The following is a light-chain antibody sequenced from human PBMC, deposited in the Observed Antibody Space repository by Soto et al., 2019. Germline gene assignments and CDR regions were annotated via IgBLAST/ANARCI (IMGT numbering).Light chain of an antibody. V-gene: IGKV3-15*01. CDR1: QSVSSY. J-gene: IGKJ5*01. CDR3: QQYHKWPPIT. CDR2: GAS. Sequence: EVVMTQSPAILSVSPGERATLSFRASQSVSSYLAWYQQKPGQAPRLLIYGASTRATGVTARFRGGGSGTEFTLTISSLQSEDSAVYYCQQYHKWPPITFGQGTRLEI.